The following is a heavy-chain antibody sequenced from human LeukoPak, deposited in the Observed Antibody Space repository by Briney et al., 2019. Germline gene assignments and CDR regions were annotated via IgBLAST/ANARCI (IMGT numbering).Heavy chain of an antibody. CDR3: AREGKKAPTRYFDY. V-gene: IGHV3-66*02. CDR1: GFTVSSNY. CDR2: IYSGGST. J-gene: IGHJ4*02. Sequence: GGSLRLSCAASGFTVSSNYMSWVRQAPGKGLEWVSVIYSGGSTYYADSVKGRFTISRDNSKNTLYLQMNSLRAEDTAVYYCAREGKKAPTRYFDYWGQGTLVTVSS.